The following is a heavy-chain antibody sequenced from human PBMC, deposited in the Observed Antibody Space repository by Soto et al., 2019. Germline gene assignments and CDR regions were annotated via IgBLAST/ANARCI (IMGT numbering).Heavy chain of an antibody. V-gene: IGHV3-23*01. CDR1: GFTFSSYA. D-gene: IGHD6-6*01. Sequence: GGSLRLSCAASGFTFSSYAMSWVRQAPGKGLEWVSAISGSGGSTYYADSVKGRFTISRDNSKNTLYLQMNSLRAEDTAVYYCAKERIAARPPRFYYYGMDVWGQGTTVTVSS. CDR3: AKERIAARPPRFYYYGMDV. J-gene: IGHJ6*02. CDR2: ISGSGGST.